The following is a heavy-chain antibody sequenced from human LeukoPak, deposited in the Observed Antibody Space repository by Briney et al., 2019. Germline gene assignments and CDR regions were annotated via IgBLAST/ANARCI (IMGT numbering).Heavy chain of an antibody. CDR2: INHSGST. V-gene: IGHV4-34*01. CDR3: ASVSVFGESR. CDR1: GGSFSGYY. D-gene: IGHD3-10*02. Sequence: SETLSLTCAVYGGSFSGYYWSWIRQPPGKGLEWIEEINHSGSTNYNPSLKSRVTISVDTSKNQFSLKLSSVTAADTAVYYCASVSVFGESRWGQGILVTVSS. J-gene: IGHJ4*02.